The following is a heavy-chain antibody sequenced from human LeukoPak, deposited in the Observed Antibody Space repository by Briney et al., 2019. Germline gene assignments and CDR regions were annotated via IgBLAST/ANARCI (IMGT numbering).Heavy chain of an antibody. CDR2: INPNSAGT. D-gene: IGHD4-23*01. CDR1: GYTFTGYY. CDR3: ARDRTPNDYGGNSAFDY. Sequence: GSVKVSCKASGYTFTGYYMHWVRQAPGQGLEWMGWINPNSAGTNHAQKVQGRVTMTRDTSISTAYMELSRLRSDDTAVYYCARDRTPNDYGGNSAFDYWGQGTLVTVSS. J-gene: IGHJ4*02. V-gene: IGHV1-2*02.